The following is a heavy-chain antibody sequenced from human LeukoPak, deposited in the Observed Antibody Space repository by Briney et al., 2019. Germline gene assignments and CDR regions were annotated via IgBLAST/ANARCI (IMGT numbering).Heavy chain of an antibody. J-gene: IGHJ4*02. V-gene: IGHV4-39*01. CDR3: ARRGHCSGGSCYIRSVGYFDY. Sequence: SETLSLTCTVSGGSISSSSYYWGWIRQPPGKGLEWIGSIYYSGSTYYNPSLKSRVTISVDTSKNQFSLKLSSVTAADTAVYYCARRGHCSGGSCYIRSVGYFDYWGQGTLVTVSS. D-gene: IGHD2-15*01. CDR2: IYYSGST. CDR1: GGSISSSSYY.